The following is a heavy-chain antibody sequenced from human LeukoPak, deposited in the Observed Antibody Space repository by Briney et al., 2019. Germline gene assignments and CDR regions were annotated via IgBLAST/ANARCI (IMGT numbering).Heavy chain of an antibody. D-gene: IGHD1-26*01. CDR2: ISSSSTYI. J-gene: IGHJ4*02. Sequence: GGTLRLSCAASGFTFSSYGMNWVRQTPGKGLEWVSSISSSSTYIYYADSLKGRLTISRDNAKNSLYLQMNSLRAEDTAVYFCARDLSVGAKPDLGFDYWGQGTLVTVSS. CDR3: ARDLSVGAKPDLGFDY. V-gene: IGHV3-21*01. CDR1: GFTFSSYG.